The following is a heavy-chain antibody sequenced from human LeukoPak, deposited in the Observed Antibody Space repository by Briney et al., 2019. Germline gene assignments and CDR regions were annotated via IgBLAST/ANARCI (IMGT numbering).Heavy chain of an antibody. V-gene: IGHV3-23*01. D-gene: IGHD3-22*01. CDR3: AKDQYYYDSSGYYDY. Sequence: GGSLRLSCAASGFTFSSYAMSWVRQAPGKGLEWVSAISGSGGSTYYADSGKGRFTISRDNSKNTLYLQMNSLRAEDTAVYYCAKDQYYYDSSGYYDYWGQGTLVTVSS. CDR2: ISGSGGST. CDR1: GFTFSSYA. J-gene: IGHJ4*02.